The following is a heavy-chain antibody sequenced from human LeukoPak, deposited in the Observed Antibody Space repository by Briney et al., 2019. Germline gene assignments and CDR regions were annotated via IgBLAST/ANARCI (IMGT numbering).Heavy chain of an antibody. CDR1: GYTFTGYY. V-gene: IGHV1-2*02. CDR2: INPNSGGT. J-gene: IGHJ4*02. Sequence: GASVKVSCKASGYTFTGYYMHWVRQAPGQGLEWMGWINPNSGGTNYAQKFQGRVTMTRDTSISTAYMELRRLRSDDTAVYYCARAHIAAAGAHDYWGQGTLVTVSS. D-gene: IGHD6-13*01. CDR3: ARAHIAAAGAHDY.